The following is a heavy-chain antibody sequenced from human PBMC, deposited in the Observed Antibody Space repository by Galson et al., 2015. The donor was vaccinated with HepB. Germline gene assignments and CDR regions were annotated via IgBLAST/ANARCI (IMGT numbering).Heavy chain of an antibody. CDR2: IRGSNGDT. Sequence: SLRLSCAASGFTFNNHASTWVRQAPGKGLEWVSAIRGSNGDTFYADSVKGRFTISRDSSKSTLYLQMNSLKVEDTAVYYCARASPYGTTWHGANDYWGQGTLVTVSS. CDR1: GFTFNNHA. CDR3: ARASPYGTTWHGANDY. J-gene: IGHJ4*02. V-gene: IGHV3-23*01. D-gene: IGHD1-14*01.